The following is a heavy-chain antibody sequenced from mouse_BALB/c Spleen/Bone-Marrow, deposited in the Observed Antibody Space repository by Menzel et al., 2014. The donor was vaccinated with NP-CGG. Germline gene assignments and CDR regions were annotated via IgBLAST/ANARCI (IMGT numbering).Heavy chain of an antibody. Sequence: EVQGVESGAELVKPGASVKLSCTASGFNIKDTYMHWVMQRPEQGLEWIGRIDPANGNTKYGPKFQGKATITADTSSNTAYLQLSSLTSEDTAVYYCARYRYYGSSYAMDYWGQGTSVTVSS. V-gene: IGHV14-3*02. CDR1: GFNIKDTY. CDR2: IDPANGNT. CDR3: ARYRYYGSSYAMDY. J-gene: IGHJ4*01. D-gene: IGHD1-1*01.